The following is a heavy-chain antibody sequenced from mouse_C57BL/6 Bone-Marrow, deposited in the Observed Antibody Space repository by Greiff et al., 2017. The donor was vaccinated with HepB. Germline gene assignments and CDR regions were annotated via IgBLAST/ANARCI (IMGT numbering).Heavy chain of an antibody. V-gene: IGHV1-7*01. J-gene: IGHJ2*01. CDR2: INPSSGYT. D-gene: IGHD4-1*01. CDR3: ARWDLRRNY. Sequence: VKLVESGAELAKPGASVKLSCKASGYTFTSYWMHWVKQRPGQGLEWIGYINPSSGYTKYNQKFKDKATLSADKSSSTSYMQLNSLTYEVSAVYYCARWDLRRNYWGQGTTLTVSS. CDR1: GYTFTSYW.